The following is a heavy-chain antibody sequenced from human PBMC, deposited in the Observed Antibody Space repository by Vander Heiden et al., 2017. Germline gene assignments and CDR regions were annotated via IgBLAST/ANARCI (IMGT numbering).Heavy chain of an antibody. CDR3: ARIGYSSSSLDY. Sequence: EVQLVESGRDLVQPGGSLRLSCSPSGFPFSNYWMTWVRQAPGKGLEWVANINQDGSITYYLDSMKGRFIISRDNSKSSLYLQLNSLRAEDTAIYYCARIGYSSSSLDYWGQGTLVTVSS. V-gene: IGHV3-7*01. CDR2: INQDGSIT. CDR1: GFPFSNYW. D-gene: IGHD6-6*01. J-gene: IGHJ4*02.